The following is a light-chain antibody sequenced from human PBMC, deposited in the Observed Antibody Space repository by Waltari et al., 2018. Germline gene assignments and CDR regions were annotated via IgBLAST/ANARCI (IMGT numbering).Light chain of an antibody. CDR3: QQQHTHVT. CDR1: QTISTW. J-gene: IGKJ2*01. CDR2: QAS. V-gene: IGKV1-5*03. Sequence: DIQMTQSPSTLSASVGDSVTITCRASQTISTWLAWYQQRPGKAPKILITQASNLESAVPARVSGSGCGTEFTLTCSSLHPDDLATYYGQQQHTHVTLGQGNKLESK.